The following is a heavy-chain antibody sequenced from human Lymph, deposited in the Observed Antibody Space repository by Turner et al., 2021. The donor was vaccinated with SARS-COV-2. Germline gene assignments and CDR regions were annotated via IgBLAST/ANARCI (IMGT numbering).Heavy chain of an antibody. CDR1: GYTFTGSY. CDR3: ARDVERYNDFWSGYSGGYGMDV. D-gene: IGHD3-3*01. CDR2: INPNSGGT. J-gene: IGHJ6*02. V-gene: IGHV1-2*02. Sequence: QVQLVQSGAEVKKPGASVKVSCKASGYTFTGSYMHWVRQAPGQGLEWMVWINPNSGGTNYAQKFQGRVTMTRDTSISAAYMELSRLRSDDTAVYYCARDVERYNDFWSGYSGGYGMDVWGQGTTVTVSS.